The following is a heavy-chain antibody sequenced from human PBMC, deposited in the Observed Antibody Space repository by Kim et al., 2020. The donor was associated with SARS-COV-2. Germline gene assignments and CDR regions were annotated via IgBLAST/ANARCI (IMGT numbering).Heavy chain of an antibody. CDR2: ISYDGSNK. CDR3: AKSGSRLGFDP. J-gene: IGHJ5*02. CDR1: GFTFSSYG. V-gene: IGHV3-30*18. D-gene: IGHD3-3*01. Sequence: GGSLRLSCAASGFTFSSYGMHWVRQAPGKGLEWVAVISYDGSNKYYADSVKGRFTISRDNSKNTLYLQMNSLRAEDTAVYYCAKSGSRLGFDPWGQGTLVTVSS.